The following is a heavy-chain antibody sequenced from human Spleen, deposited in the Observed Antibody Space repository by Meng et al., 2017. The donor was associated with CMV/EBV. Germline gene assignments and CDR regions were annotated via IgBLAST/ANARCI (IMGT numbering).Heavy chain of an antibody. J-gene: IGHJ4*02. CDR1: NG. CDR2: IYHSGSN. Sequence: NGWSWGRQPPGKGLEWIGEIYHSGSNNYNPSLKSRVTISVDKSKNQFSLKLSSVTAADTAVYYCARDLGSGTNPFIIAAAGRGYYFDYWGQGTLVTVSS. D-gene: IGHD6-13*01. CDR3: ARDLGSGTNPFIIAAAGRGYYFDY. V-gene: IGHV4-4*02.